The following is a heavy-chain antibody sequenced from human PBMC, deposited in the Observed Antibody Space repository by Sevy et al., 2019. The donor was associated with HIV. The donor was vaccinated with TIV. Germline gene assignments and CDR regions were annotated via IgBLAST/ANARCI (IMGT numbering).Heavy chain of an antibody. CDR1: GFTFSTYG. CDR3: ARDLEFYDYGDYGPAFMPDY. CDR2: IWFDGSNT. Sequence: GESLKISCAASGFTFSTYGMHWVRQAPGKGLEWVAVIWFDGSNTYYADSVKGRFTISRDIAKNTLHLQMNSLRAEDTDVYYCARDLEFYDYGDYGPAFMPDYWGQGTLVTVSS. D-gene: IGHD4-17*01. J-gene: IGHJ4*02. V-gene: IGHV3-33*01.